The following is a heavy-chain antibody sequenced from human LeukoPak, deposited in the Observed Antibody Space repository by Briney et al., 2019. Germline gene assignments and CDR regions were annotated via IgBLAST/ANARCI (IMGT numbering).Heavy chain of an antibody. Sequence: GGSLRLSCAASGFTFRSYERKWVREAPGKGLEWVSYISSSGSNIYYADSVKGRFTISRDNAKNSLYLQMNSLRAEDTAVYYCARTTYYDLWSGYYGYYYYGMDVWGQGTTVTVSS. CDR1: GFTFRSYE. V-gene: IGHV3-48*03. D-gene: IGHD3-3*01. J-gene: IGHJ6*02. CDR2: ISSSGSNI. CDR3: ARTTYYDLWSGYYGYYYYGMDV.